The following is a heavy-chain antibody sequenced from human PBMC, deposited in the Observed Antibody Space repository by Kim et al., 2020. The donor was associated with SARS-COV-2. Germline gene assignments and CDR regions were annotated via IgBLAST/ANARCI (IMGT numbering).Heavy chain of an antibody. CDR3: ARDLIVGATTPDY. Sequence: YADSGKGRFTISRDNAKNSLYLQMNSLRAEDTAVYYCARDLIVGATTPDYWGQGTLVTVSS. J-gene: IGHJ4*02. D-gene: IGHD1-26*01. V-gene: IGHV3-21*01.